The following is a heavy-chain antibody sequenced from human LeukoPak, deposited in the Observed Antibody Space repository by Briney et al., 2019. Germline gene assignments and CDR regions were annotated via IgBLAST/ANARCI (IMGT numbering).Heavy chain of an antibody. CDR3: AKEDRWGIAAAGGGY. CDR1: GFTFSNYA. D-gene: IGHD6-13*01. V-gene: IGHV3-23*01. CDR2: ISGSGGST. Sequence: GGSLRLSCAASGFTFSNYAMNWVRQAPGKGLEWVSTISGSGGSTYYADSVKGRFTISRDNAKNSLYLQMNSLRAEDTAVYYCAKEDRWGIAAAGGGYWGQGTLVTVSS. J-gene: IGHJ4*02.